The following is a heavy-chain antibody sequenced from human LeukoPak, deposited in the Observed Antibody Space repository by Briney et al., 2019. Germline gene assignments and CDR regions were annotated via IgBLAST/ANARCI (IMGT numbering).Heavy chain of an antibody. CDR2: IYYSGST. CDR1: GYSISSSSYY. D-gene: IGHD3-10*01. V-gene: IGHV4-39*01. J-gene: IGHJ5*02. CDR3: ARQRRITIEFDP. Sequence: PLETLSLTCTVSGYSISSSSYYWGWIRQPPGKGLEWIGSIYYSGSTYYNPSLKSRVTISVDTSKNQFSLKLSSVTAADTAVYYCARQRRITIEFDPWGQGTLVTVSS.